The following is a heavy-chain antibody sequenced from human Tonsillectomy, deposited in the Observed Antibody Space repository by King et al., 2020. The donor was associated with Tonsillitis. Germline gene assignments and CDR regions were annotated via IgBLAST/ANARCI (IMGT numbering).Heavy chain of an antibody. D-gene: IGHD5-12*01. CDR1: GGSISSSSYY. J-gene: IGHJ5*02. CDR3: ARGGYGGYDWFDP. CDR2: IYYTGST. Sequence: LQLQESGPGLVKPSETLSLTCTVSGGSISSSSYYWGWIRQPPGRGLEWIGTIYYTGSTYYDPSLKSRVTISIDTSKNQFSLKLNSVTAADTAVYYCARGGYGGYDWFDPWGQGTLVTVSS. V-gene: IGHV4-39*07.